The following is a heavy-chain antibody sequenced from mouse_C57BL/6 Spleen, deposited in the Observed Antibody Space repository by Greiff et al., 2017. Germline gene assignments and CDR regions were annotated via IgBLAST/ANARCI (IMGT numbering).Heavy chain of an antibody. Sequence: VQLQESGGGLVKPGGSLKLSCAASGFTFSSYAMSWVRQTPEKRLEWVATISDGGSYTYYPDNVKGRFTISRDNAKNNLYLQMSHLKSEDTAMYYCARESTTVVALDYWGQGTSVTVSS. CDR1: GFTFSSYA. D-gene: IGHD1-1*01. CDR3: ARESTTVVALDY. V-gene: IGHV5-4*01. CDR2: ISDGGSYT. J-gene: IGHJ4*01.